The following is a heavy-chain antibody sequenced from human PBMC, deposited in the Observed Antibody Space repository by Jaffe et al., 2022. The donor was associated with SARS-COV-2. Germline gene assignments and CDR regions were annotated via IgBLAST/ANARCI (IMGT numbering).Heavy chain of an antibody. J-gene: IGHJ4*02. V-gene: IGHV3-74*01. CDR3: ARGGYCSSTSCSDLDY. CDR1: GFTFSSYW. Sequence: EVQLVESGGGLVQPGGSLRLSCAASGFTFSSYWMHWVRQAPGKGLVWVSRINSDGSSTSYADSVKGRFTISRDNAKNTLYLQMNSLRAEDTAVYYCARGGYCSSTSCSDLDYWGQGTLVTVSS. CDR2: INSDGSST. D-gene: IGHD2-2*01.